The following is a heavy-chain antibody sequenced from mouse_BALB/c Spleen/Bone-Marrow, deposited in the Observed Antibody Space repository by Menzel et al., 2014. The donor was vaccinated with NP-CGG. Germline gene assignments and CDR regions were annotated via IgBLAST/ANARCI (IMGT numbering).Heavy chain of an antibody. V-gene: IGHV4-1*02. CDR1: GFDFSRYW. CDR2: INPHSSTI. Sequence: DVMLVESGGGLVQPGGSLKLSCAASGFDFSRYWMSWVRQAPGKGLEWIGEINPHSSTINYTPSLKDKFIISRDNAKNTLYLQTSKVRSEDTALYYCARLGDRGWFAYWGQGTLVTVSA. J-gene: IGHJ3*01. CDR3: ARLGDRGWFAY. D-gene: IGHD3-3*01.